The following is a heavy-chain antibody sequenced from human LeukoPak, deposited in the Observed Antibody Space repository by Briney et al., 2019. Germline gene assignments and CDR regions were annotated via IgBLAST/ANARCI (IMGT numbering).Heavy chain of an antibody. V-gene: IGHV3-53*01. CDR3: AREKGNVIMLYAPTGPYDY. D-gene: IGHD2-8*01. Sequence: GGPLRLSCAASGFTVSSNYMSWVRQAPGKGLEWVSGIYSGGSTYYADSVKGRFTISRDNSKSTLYIQMNSLRAEDTAVYYCAREKGNVIMLYAPTGPYDYWGQGTLVTVSS. CDR2: IYSGGST. J-gene: IGHJ4*02. CDR1: GFTVSSNY.